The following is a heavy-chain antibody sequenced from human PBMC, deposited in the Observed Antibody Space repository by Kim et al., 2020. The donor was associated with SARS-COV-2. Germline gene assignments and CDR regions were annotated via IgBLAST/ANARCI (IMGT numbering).Heavy chain of an antibody. CDR3: ARRDTSMETVDY. Sequence: GGSLRLSCAASGFTFNNYWMSWVRQAPGKGLEWVATIKPDGGEKYYVASVKGRFTSSRDNAKNSLYLQMNSLRAEDTAVYYCARRDTSMETVDYCGQGT. J-gene: IGHJ4*02. D-gene: IGHD5-18*01. V-gene: IGHV3-7*01. CDR1: GFTFNNYW. CDR2: IKPDGGEK.